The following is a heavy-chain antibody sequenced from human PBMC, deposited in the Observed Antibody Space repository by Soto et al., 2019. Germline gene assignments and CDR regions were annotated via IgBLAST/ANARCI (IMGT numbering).Heavy chain of an antibody. J-gene: IGHJ6*02. D-gene: IGHD6-19*01. V-gene: IGHV3-30*18. Sequence: QVQLVESGGGVVQPGRSLRLSCAASGFTFSSYGMHWVREAPGKGLEWVAVISYDGSNKYYADSVKGRFTISRDNSKNTLYLQMNSLRAEDTAVYYWAKDRRSGVGRAGMDVWGQGTTVTVSS. CDR1: GFTFSSYG. CDR3: AKDRRSGVGRAGMDV. CDR2: ISYDGSNK.